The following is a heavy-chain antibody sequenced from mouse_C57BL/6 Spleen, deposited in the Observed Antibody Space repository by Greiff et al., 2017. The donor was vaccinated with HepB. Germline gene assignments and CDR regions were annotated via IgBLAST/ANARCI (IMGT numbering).Heavy chain of an antibody. CDR3: ARSPTTTVVATPFAY. D-gene: IGHD1-1*01. CDR2: IYPGNGDT. CDR1: GYAFSSSW. V-gene: IGHV1-82*01. J-gene: IGHJ3*01. Sequence: VQLQQSGPELVKPGASVKISCKASGYAFSSSWMNWVKQRPGQGLEWIGRIYPGNGDTNYNGKFKGKATLTADKSSSTAYMQLSSLTSEDSAVYFCARSPTTTVVATPFAYWGQGTLVTVSA.